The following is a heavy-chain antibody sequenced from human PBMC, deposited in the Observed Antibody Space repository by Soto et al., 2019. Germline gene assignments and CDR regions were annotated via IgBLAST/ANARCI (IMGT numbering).Heavy chain of an antibody. J-gene: IGHJ4*02. CDR1: GFTFNVYY. Sequence: EVQLVESGGDLVQPGGSLRLSCAASGFTFNVYYMTWVRQAPGRGLEWVASINKDGSEQYYVDSVKGRSTIYRDKAKNSLFLQMTSLTAEETAIYYCSRENWFQDYWGQGTLVTVSS. D-gene: IGHD3-10*01. V-gene: IGHV3-7*03. CDR2: INKDGSEQ. CDR3: SRENWFQDY.